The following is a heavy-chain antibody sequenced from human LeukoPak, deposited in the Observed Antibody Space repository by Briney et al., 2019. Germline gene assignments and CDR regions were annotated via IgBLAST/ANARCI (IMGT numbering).Heavy chain of an antibody. J-gene: IGHJ5*02. CDR3: ARVARGIPYCSGGSCYTNWFDP. Sequence: ASVKVSCKASGYTFTGYYMHWVRQAPGQGLEWMGWINPNSGGTNYAQKFQGRVTMTRDTSISTAYMELSRLRPDDTAVYYCARVARGIPYCSGGSCYTNWFDPWGQGTLVTVSS. D-gene: IGHD2-15*01. CDR2: INPNSGGT. CDR1: GYTFTGYY. V-gene: IGHV1-2*02.